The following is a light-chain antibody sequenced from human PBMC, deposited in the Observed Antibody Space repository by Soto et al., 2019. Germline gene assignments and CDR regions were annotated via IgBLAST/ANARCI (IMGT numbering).Light chain of an antibody. CDR1: QSVSNF. Sequence: EIVLTQSPATLSLSRGKRATLSCRASQSVSNFLAWYQQKPGQAPRLLIYDTSNRATGIPARFSGSGSGTDFTLTINNLEPEDFAVYYCQQRSNWPITFGQGTRLEI. CDR2: DTS. J-gene: IGKJ5*01. V-gene: IGKV3-11*01. CDR3: QQRSNWPIT.